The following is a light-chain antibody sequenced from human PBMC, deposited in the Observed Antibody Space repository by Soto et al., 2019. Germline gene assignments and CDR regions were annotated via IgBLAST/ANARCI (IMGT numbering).Light chain of an antibody. CDR2: AAS. CDR1: ESIARH. J-gene: IGKJ5*01. Sequence: DVQMTQSPSSLSASVGDRVTITCRASESIARHLNWYQQKPGKAPKLLIYAASSMQNGVPSRFRGGGSRTDFTLTISNLQTEDFATFYCRQTYSTLSITFGQGTRLEIK. V-gene: IGKV1-39*01. CDR3: RQTYSTLSIT.